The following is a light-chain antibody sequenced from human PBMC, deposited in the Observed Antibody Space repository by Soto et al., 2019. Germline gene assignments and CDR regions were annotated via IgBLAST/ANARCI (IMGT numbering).Light chain of an antibody. J-gene: IGKJ5*01. V-gene: IGKV3-11*01. CDR1: QSVSSY. CDR3: QQRNIWPPVT. CDR2: GAF. Sequence: EIVLTQSPGTLSLSPGERATLSCRASQSVSSYLAWYQQKPGQPPRLLIYGAFNRAAGIPARFSGSGSGTDFTLTISSLEPADSAVYYCQQRNIWPPVTFGQGTRLEN.